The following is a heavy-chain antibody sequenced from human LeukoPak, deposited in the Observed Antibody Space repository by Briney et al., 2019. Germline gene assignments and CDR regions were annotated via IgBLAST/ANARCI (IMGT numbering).Heavy chain of an antibody. CDR1: GFTFSSYS. D-gene: IGHD6-13*01. CDR3: ARDSSSWGNNWFDP. V-gene: IGHV3-21*01. J-gene: IGHJ5*02. Sequence: GGSLRLSCAASGFTFSSYSMNWVRQAPGKGLEWVSSISSSSSYIYYADSVKGRFTISRDNAKNSLYLQMNSLRAEDTAVYYCARDSSSWGNNWFDPWGQGTLVTVSS. CDR2: ISSSSSYI.